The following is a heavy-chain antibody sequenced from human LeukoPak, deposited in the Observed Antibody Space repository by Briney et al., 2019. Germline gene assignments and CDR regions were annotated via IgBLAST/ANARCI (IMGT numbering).Heavy chain of an antibody. CDR1: GGSISSYY. D-gene: IGHD3-3*01. J-gene: IGHJ6*02. V-gene: IGHV4-59*01. CDR2: IYYSGST. Sequence: SETLSLTCTVSGGSISSYYWSWIRQPPGKGLEWIGYIYYSGSTNYNPSLKSRVTISVDTPKNQFSLKLSSVTAADTAVYYCARDRGYDFWSGYYNCYYYGMDVWGQGTTVTVSS. CDR3: ARDRGYDFWSGYYNCYYYGMDV.